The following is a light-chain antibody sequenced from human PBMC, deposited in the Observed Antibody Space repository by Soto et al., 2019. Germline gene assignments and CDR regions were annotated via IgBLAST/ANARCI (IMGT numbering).Light chain of an antibody. CDR3: QQNYIRPLS. CDR1: QTVYRF. CDR2: GTS. V-gene: IGKV1-39*01. J-gene: IGKJ4*01. Sequence: DLQMTQSPSSLSASVGERVTLTCRASQTVYRFLNWYQHKPGTAPKLLIYGTSTFQRGVTSRFSGMASATDFTLTITNLQPEYFASYYCQQNYIRPLSFGGGTRVEL.